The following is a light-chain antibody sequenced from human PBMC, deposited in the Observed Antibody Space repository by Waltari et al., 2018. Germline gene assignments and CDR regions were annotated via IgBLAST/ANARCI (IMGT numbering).Light chain of an antibody. CDR2: GVN. V-gene: IGLV1-40*01. CDR3: QSYDTSLGVV. Sequence: QSVLTQPPSVSGAPGPRVTISCTGSWSTIGAGYDVHWYQQLPGQAPTLLVYGVNTRPPGVPDRFFGSKSGTSASLAIPGLQPEDEADYYCQSYDTSLGVVFGGGTKLTVL. CDR1: WSTIGAGYD. J-gene: IGLJ2*01.